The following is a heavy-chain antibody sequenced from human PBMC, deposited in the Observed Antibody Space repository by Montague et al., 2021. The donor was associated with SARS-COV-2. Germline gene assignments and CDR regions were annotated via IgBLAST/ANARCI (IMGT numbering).Heavy chain of an antibody. CDR1: GGSISSLY. CDR2: ISDSGST. Sequence: SETLSLTCTVSGGSISSLYWSWFRQPPGKGLEWIGYISDSGSTNYNPSLTSRATMSVDTSKYQFSLKVNSVTAADTAVYYCARQYSATLPAVYWGQGTLVTVSS. V-gene: IGHV4-59*08. J-gene: IGHJ4*02. CDR3: ARQYSATLPAVY. D-gene: IGHD2-15*01.